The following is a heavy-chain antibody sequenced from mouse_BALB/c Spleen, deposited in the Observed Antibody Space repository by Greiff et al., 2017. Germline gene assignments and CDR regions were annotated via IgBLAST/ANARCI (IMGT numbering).Heavy chain of an antibody. J-gene: IGHJ4*01. CDR3: AREYGNYVFYAMDY. CDR1: GYTFSSYW. CDR2: ILPGSGST. Sequence: VQLQQSGAELMKPGASVKISCKATGYTFSSYWIEWVKQRPGHGLEWIGEILPGSGSTNYNEKFKGKATFTADTSSNTAYMQLSSLTSEDSAVYYCAREYGNYVFYAMDYWGQGTSVTVSS. D-gene: IGHD2-10*02. V-gene: IGHV1-9*01.